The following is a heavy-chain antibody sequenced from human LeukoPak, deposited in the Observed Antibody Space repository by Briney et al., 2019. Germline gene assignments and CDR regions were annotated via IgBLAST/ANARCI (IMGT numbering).Heavy chain of an antibody. J-gene: IGHJ4*02. CDR2: ISDSGANT. Sequence: GGSLRLSWAAAGFTFSSYSMSWVRQAPGKGLEWVSIISDSGANTYYADSVRGRFTISRDNSKNTLYLLMNSLRAEDTAVYYCARDMGYYDFWSGFDYWGQGTLVTVSS. D-gene: IGHD3-3*01. V-gene: IGHV3-23*01. CDR1: GFTFSSYS. CDR3: ARDMGYYDFWSGFDY.